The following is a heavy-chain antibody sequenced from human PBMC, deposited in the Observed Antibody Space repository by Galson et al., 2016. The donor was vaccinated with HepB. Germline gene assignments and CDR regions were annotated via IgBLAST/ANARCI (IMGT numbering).Heavy chain of an antibody. CDR1: GFTFDDYA. V-gene: IGHV3-9*01. CDR3: AKDRGNLNYYQLYGLDV. D-gene: IGHD4-23*01. J-gene: IGHJ6*02. CDR2: ISWNSGRI. Sequence: SLRLSCAASGFTFDDYAMSWVRQAPGKGLEWVSSISWNSGRIDYADSVKGRFTISRDNAQNSLHLQMNSLITEDTALYYCAKDRGNLNYYQLYGLDVWGQGTTVTVSS.